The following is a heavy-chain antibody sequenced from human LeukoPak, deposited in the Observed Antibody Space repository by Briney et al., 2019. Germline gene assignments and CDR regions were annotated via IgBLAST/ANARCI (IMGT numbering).Heavy chain of an antibody. CDR1: GFTFDDYA. V-gene: IGHV3-43D*04. J-gene: IGHJ6*04. Sequence: GGSLRLSCAASGFTFDDYAMHWVRQAPGKGLEWVSLISWDGGSTYYADSVEGRFTISRDNSKNSLYLQMNSLRAEDTALYYCARAAAGPYYYYYYGMDVWGKGTTVTVSS. CDR2: ISWDGGST. D-gene: IGHD6-13*01. CDR3: ARAAAGPYYYYYYGMDV.